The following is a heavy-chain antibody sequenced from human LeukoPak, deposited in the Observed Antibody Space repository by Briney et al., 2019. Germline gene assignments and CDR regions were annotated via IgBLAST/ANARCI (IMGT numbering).Heavy chain of an antibody. Sequence: PSETLSLTCTVSGGSISTSNYYWGWIRQPPGKGLEWIGNIFYSGSTYYSPSPKSRVSISLDTSRNQFSLKLNSVTAADTAVYYCVLGSGTYYRGAVFDYWGQGTLVIVSS. V-gene: IGHV4-39*07. D-gene: IGHD3-10*02. CDR2: IFYSGST. CDR3: VLGSGTYYRGAVFDY. J-gene: IGHJ4*02. CDR1: GGSISTSNYY.